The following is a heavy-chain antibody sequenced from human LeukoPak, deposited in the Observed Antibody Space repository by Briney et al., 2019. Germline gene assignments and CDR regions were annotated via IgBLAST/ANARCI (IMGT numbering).Heavy chain of an antibody. D-gene: IGHD1-26*01. V-gene: IGHV5-51*01. Sequence: GESLKISCKPSGYSFTSYWIGWVRQMPGKGLEWMGIIYPADSETRYSPSFQGQVTISVDKSISTAYLQWSSLKVSDTGIYYCASGGWVGATVFDYWGQGTRVTVPS. CDR3: ASGGWVGATVFDY. CDR2: IYPADSET. J-gene: IGHJ4*02. CDR1: GYSFTSYW.